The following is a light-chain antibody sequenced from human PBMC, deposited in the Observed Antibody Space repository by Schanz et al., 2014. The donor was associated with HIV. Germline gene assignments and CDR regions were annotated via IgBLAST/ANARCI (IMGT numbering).Light chain of an antibody. CDR3: SSYAGSSTFV. V-gene: IGLV1-40*01. CDR2: GNN. J-gene: IGLJ1*01. Sequence: QSVLTQPPSVSGAPGQRVTISCTGSSSNIGAGYDVHWYQQLPGTAPKLLISGNNNRPSGVPDRFSGSKSGNTASLTVSGLQADDEADYYCSSYAGSSTFVFGTGTKLTVL. CDR1: SSNIGAGYD.